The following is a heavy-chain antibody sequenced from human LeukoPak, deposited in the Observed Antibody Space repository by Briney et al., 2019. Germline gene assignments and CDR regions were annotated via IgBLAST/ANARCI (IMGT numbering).Heavy chain of an antibody. CDR3: ARAGAVAAPPNAFDI. Sequence: ASVKVSCKASGYTFTGYYMHWVRQAPGQGLEWMGWINPNSGGTNYAQKFQGWVTMTMDTSISTAYMELSRLRSDDTAVYYCARAGAVAAPPNAFDIWGQGTMVTVSS. J-gene: IGHJ3*02. V-gene: IGHV1-2*04. CDR2: INPNSGGT. CDR1: GYTFTGYY. D-gene: IGHD6-19*01.